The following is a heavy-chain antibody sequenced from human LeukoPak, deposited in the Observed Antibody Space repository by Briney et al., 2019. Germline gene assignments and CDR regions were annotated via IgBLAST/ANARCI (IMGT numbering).Heavy chain of an antibody. CDR3: VRDYFCSGGTCDDCFDP. J-gene: IGHJ5*02. D-gene: IGHD2-15*01. CDR1: GYTFTNYG. Sequence: ASVKASCKASGYTFTNYGISWVRQAPGQGLEWMAWISTYDHDTNYAQKFRGRVTMTTDTSTSTAYKELRSLGSDDTAVYYCVRDYFCSGGTCDDCFDPWGQGTLVTVSS. CDR2: ISTYDHDT. V-gene: IGHV1-18*01.